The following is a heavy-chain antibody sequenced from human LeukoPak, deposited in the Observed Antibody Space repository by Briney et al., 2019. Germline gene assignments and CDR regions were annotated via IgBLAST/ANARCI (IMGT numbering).Heavy chain of an antibody. CDR1: GGTFGSYA. Sequence: SVKVSCKASGGTFGSYAISWVRQAPGQGLEWMGGIIPIFGTANYAQKFQGRVTITTDESTSTAYMELSSLRSEDTAVYYCARGGYGYGFSYDYWGQGTLVTVSS. J-gene: IGHJ4*02. CDR2: IIPIFGTA. CDR3: ARGGYGYGFSYDY. V-gene: IGHV1-69*05. D-gene: IGHD5-18*01.